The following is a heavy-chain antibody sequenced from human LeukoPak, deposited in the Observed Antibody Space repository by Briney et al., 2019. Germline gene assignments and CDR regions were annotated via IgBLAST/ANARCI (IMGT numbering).Heavy chain of an antibody. J-gene: IGHJ4*02. CDR3: ARPTTIFGVAPLFRY. CDR1: GFTVSSNY. V-gene: IGHV3-53*05. CDR2: IYSGGST. D-gene: IGHD3-3*01. Sequence: GGSLRLSCAASGFTVSSNYMSWVRQAPGKGLECVSDIYSGGSTYYADSVKGRFTISRDNSKNTLYLQMNSLRAEDTAVYYCARPTTIFGVAPLFRYWGQGTLVTVSS.